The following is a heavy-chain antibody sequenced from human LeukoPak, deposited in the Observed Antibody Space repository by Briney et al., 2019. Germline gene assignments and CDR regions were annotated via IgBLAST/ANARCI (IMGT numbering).Heavy chain of an antibody. Sequence: GGSLRLSCVGSGFTFSNYAMMWVRQTLGKRLEWVSAIRGSGTSTFYADSVKGRFTIFRDNFKDTVYLQMNNLRADDSAVYYCARDPNGDYIGAFDFQRWGLGTQVTVSS. CDR2: IRGSGTST. D-gene: IGHD4-17*01. V-gene: IGHV3-23*01. J-gene: IGHJ1*01. CDR3: ARDPNGDYIGAFDFQR. CDR1: GFTFSNYA.